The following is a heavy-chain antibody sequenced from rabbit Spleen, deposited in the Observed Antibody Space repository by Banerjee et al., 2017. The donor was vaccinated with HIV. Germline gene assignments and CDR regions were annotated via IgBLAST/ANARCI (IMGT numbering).Heavy chain of an antibody. CDR2: IAGSSSDFT. D-gene: IGHD2-1*01. CDR3: ARGSAAMTMVITGFYFNL. Sequence: QSLEESGGDLVKPGASLTLTCTASGFSFSNSDYMCWVRQAPGKGLEWISCIAGSSSDFTYSATWAKGRFTCSKTSSTTVTLQMTSLTAADTATYFCARGSAAMTMVITGFYFNLWGQGTLVTVS. J-gene: IGHJ4*01. CDR1: GFSFSNSDY. V-gene: IGHV1S40*01.